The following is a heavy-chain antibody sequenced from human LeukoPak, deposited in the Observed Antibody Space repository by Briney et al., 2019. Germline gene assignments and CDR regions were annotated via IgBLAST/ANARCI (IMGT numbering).Heavy chain of an antibody. Sequence: ASVKVSCKASGYTFTSYHMHWVRQAPGQGLEWMGIINPSGGSTSYAQKFQGRVTMTRDMSTSTVYMELSSLRSEDTAVYYCARDQKYYGGNVGFDYWGQGTLVTVSS. D-gene: IGHD4-23*01. CDR3: ARDQKYYGGNVGFDY. CDR2: INPSGGST. CDR1: GYTFTSYH. J-gene: IGHJ4*02. V-gene: IGHV1-46*01.